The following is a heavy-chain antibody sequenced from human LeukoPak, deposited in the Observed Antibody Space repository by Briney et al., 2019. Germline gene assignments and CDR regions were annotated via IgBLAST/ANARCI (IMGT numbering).Heavy chain of an antibody. J-gene: IGHJ3*02. CDR3: ARPGEGYCSSTSCYELAFDI. CDR2: INWNGGST. D-gene: IGHD2-2*01. V-gene: IGHV3-20*04. Sequence: GGSLRLSCAASGFTFDDYGMSWVRQAPGKGVEWVSGINWNGGSTCYADSVKGRFTISRDNAKNSLYLQMNSLRAEDTALYYCARPGEGYCSSTSCYELAFDIWGQGTMVTVSS. CDR1: GFTFDDYG.